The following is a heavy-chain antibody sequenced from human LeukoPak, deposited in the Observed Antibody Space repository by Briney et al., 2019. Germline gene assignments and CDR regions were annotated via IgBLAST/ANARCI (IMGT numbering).Heavy chain of an antibody. CDR1: GGSISSTSYY. Sequence: SETLSLTCLVSGGSISSTSYYWGWIRQSPGRGLEWIGSFYYTGSIFDNRSLRSRVTIAIDTSKNQFSLKLSSVTAADTAVYYCATTYYGGNSYWYFGLWGRGTLVTVSS. CDR2: FYYTGSI. J-gene: IGHJ2*01. D-gene: IGHD4-23*01. CDR3: ATTYYGGNSYWYFGL. V-gene: IGHV4-39*07.